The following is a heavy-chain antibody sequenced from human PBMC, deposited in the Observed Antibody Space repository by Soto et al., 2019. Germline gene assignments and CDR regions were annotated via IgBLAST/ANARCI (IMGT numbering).Heavy chain of an antibody. V-gene: IGHV3-23*01. J-gene: IGHJ4*02. CDR3: ARARSSSWGINDY. CDR2: ISGSGGST. Sequence: PGGSLRLSCAASGFTFSSYAMSWVRQAPGKGLEWVSAISGSGGSTDYADSVKGRFTISRDNSKNTLYLQMNSLRAEDTAVYYCARARSSSWGINDYWGQGTLVTVSS. CDR1: GFTFSSYA. D-gene: IGHD6-13*01.